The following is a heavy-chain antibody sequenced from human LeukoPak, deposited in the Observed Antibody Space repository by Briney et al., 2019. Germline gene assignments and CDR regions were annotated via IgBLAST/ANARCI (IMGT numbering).Heavy chain of an antibody. CDR2: IRSKANSYAT. J-gene: IGHJ6*03. Sequence: GGSLRLSCAASGFTFSSYWMSWVRQASGKGLEWVGRIRSKANSYATAYAASVKGRFTISRDDSKNTAYLQMNSLKTEDTAVYYCSMVYYYYYYMDVWGKGTTVTVSS. CDR3: SMVYYYYYYMDV. CDR1: GFTFSSYW. V-gene: IGHV3-73*01. D-gene: IGHD2-15*01.